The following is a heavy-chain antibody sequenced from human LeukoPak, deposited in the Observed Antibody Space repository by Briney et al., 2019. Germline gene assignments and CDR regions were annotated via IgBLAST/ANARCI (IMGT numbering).Heavy chain of an antibody. CDR3: AREKSIVATTGADY. J-gene: IGHJ4*02. V-gene: IGHV3-30-3*01. CDR1: GFTFSSYA. D-gene: IGHD5-12*01. Sequence: GGSLRLSCAASGFTFSSYAMHWVRQAPGKGLEWVAVISYDGSNKYYADSVKGRFTISRDNAKNSLYLQMNSLRAEDTAVYYCAREKSIVATTGADYWGQGTLVTVSS. CDR2: ISYDGSNK.